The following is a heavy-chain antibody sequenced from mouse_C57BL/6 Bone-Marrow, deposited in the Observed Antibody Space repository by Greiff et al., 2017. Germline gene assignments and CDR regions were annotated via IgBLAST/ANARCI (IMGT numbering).Heavy chain of an antibody. J-gene: IGHJ3*01. Sequence: QVQLQQPGAELVMPGASVKLSCKASGYTFTSYWMHWVKQRPGQGLEWIGEIDPSASYTKYNQKLKGKSTLYVDKSSSTAYMQLSSLTSEDAAVYYCAREGHYYYGPWFSYWGQGTLVTVSS. CDR1: GYTFTSYW. CDR2: IDPSASYT. CDR3: AREGHYYYGPWFSY. V-gene: IGHV1-69*01. D-gene: IGHD1-1*01.